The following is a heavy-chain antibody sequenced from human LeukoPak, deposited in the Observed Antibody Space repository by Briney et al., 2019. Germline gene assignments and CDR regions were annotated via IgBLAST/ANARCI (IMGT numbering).Heavy chain of an antibody. CDR2: IWYDGSNK. CDR1: GFTFSSYG. D-gene: IGHD1-1*01. Sequence: GGSLRVSCAASGFTFSSYGMHWVRQAPGNGLEWVAVIWYDGSNKYYADSVKGRFTISRDNSKNTLYLQMNSLRAEDTAVYYCAREQLERLYFDYWGQGTLVTVSS. CDR3: AREQLERLYFDY. V-gene: IGHV3-33*01. J-gene: IGHJ4*02.